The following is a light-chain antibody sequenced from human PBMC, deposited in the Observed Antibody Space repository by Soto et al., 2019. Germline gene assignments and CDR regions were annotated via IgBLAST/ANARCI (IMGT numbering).Light chain of an antibody. CDR3: QQYYSYSWWT. J-gene: IGKJ1*01. CDR2: AAS. V-gene: IGKV1-8*01. CDR1: QGISSY. Sequence: AIRMTQSPSSFSASTGDRVTITCRASQGISSYLAWYQQKPGKAPKLLIYAASTLQSGVPSRFSGSGSGTDFTLTISCLQSEDFATYYCQQYYSYSWWTFGKGTKV.